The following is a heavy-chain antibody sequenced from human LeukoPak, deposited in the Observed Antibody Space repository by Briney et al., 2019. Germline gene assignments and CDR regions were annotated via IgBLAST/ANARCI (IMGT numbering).Heavy chain of an antibody. V-gene: IGHV4-59*01. D-gene: IGHD6-6*01. Sequence: SETLSLTRTVSGGSISAYYWSWLRQPPGKGLEWIGYIHYSGTTNYYPSLKSRVTIALDTSKNQFSLKLDSVTAADTAVYYCARFGTSSSRFFDQWGQGTLVTVSS. CDR1: GGSISAYY. CDR3: ARFGTSSSRFFDQ. CDR2: IHYSGTT. J-gene: IGHJ4*02.